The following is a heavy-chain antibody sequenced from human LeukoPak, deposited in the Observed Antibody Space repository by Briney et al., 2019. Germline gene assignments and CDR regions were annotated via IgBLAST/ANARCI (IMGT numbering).Heavy chain of an antibody. Sequence: GESLKISCQGSGYGSGDSFTSHWIAWVRQMPGKGLEWMGIIYPRDSTTIYSPSFQGQVTISVDTSIHTAYLQWISLKDSDTAMYYCARRGDGYNFDYWGQGTLVTVSS. CDR2: IYPRDSTT. V-gene: IGHV5-51*01. CDR3: ARRGDGYNFDY. D-gene: IGHD5-24*01. CDR1: GYGSGDSFTSHW. J-gene: IGHJ4*02.